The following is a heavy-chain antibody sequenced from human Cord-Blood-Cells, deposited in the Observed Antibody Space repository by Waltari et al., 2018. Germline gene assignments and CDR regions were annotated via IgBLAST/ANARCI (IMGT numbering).Heavy chain of an antibody. D-gene: IGHD3-3*01. V-gene: IGHV1-69*01. J-gene: IGHJ3*02. CDR1: GGTFSSYA. CDR3: ARCLKLGVVIITRNRAFDI. Sequence: QVQLVQYGAEVKKPGSSVKVSCKASGGTFSSYAISWVRQDPGQGLEWVGCINPYLYTANDEQNFQGRVTITADGATSTSYIELSRMKSESTAVYYCARCLKLGVVIITRNRAFDIGSQ. CDR2: INPYLYTA.